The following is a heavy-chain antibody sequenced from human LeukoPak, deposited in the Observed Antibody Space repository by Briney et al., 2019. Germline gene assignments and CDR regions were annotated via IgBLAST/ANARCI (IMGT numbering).Heavy chain of an antibody. CDR2: ISGSGGGT. D-gene: IGHD6-13*01. CDR3: AKEKAAAGKGTLPFDY. J-gene: IGHJ4*02. CDR1: GVTFSRYA. V-gene: IGHV3-23*01. Sequence: PGGSLRLSCAASGVTFSRYAMSWVRQAPGEGVGRVSAISGSGGGTYYPDSVKCRFTISRDNSNNTRYLQMNSLRAEDTAVYYCAKEKAAAGKGTLPFDYWGQGTLVTVSS.